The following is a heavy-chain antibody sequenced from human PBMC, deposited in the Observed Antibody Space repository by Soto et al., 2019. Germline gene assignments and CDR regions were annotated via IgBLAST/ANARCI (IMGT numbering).Heavy chain of an antibody. CDR1: GFTFSSYW. CDR2: IKQDGSEK. D-gene: IGHD2-15*01. CDR3: ARVVCSGGSCYSGFRAFDI. Sequence: SLRLSCAASGFTFSSYWMSWVRQAPGKGLEWVANIKQDGSEKYYVDSVKGRFTISRDNAKNSLYLQMNSLRAEDTAVYYCARVVCSGGSCYSGFRAFDIWGQGTMVTVSS. J-gene: IGHJ3*02. V-gene: IGHV3-7*01.